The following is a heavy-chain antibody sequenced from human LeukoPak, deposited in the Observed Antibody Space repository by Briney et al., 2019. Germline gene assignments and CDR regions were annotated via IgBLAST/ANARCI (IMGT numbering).Heavy chain of an antibody. Sequence: GRSLRLSCAASGFTFDDYAMHWVRQAPGKGLEWVSGISWNSGSIGYADSVKGRFTISRDNAKNSLYLQMNNLRAEDTAMYYCARDADGYEDWGQGTLVIVSS. CDR1: GFTFDDYA. CDR3: ARDADGYED. J-gene: IGHJ4*02. D-gene: IGHD5-24*01. CDR2: ISWNSGSI. V-gene: IGHV3-9*01.